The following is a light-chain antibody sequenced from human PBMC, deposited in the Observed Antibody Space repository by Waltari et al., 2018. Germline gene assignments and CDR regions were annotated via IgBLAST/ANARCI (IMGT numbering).Light chain of an antibody. CDR3: QKYNDVPQP. V-gene: IGKV1-27*01. J-gene: IGKJ4*01. CDR2: AAS. CDR1: QGIENH. Sequence: DLQMTQSPTSLSASIGDRVTITCRASQGIENHLAWYQQKPGKVPQLLIHAASTWQSGVPSRFSGSGSGTDFTLTISSLQPEDVATYYCQKYNDVPQPFGGGTKVEI.